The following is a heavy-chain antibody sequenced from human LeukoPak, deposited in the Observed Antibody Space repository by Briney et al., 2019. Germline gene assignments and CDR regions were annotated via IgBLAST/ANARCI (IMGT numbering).Heavy chain of an antibody. CDR3: TRGLQGIDY. CDR1: GFTLRTYD. Sequence: GGSLRLSCAASGFTLRTYDMSWVRQAPAKGLEWVSTISGGGDNTNYADSVKGRFTISRDNAKNTLYLQMNSLRAEDTAVYYCTRGLQGIDYWGQGTLVTVSS. V-gene: IGHV3-23*01. CDR2: ISGGGDNT. J-gene: IGHJ4*02. D-gene: IGHD4-11*01.